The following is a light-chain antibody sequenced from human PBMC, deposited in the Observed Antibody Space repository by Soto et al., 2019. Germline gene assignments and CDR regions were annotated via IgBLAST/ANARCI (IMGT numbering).Light chain of an antibody. CDR2: KAS. Sequence: DIQMTQSPSTLSGSVGDRVTITCRASETISSWLAWYQQKPGKAPKLLIYKASTLKSGVPSRFSGSGSGTEFTLTISSLQPDYVATYYCQHYNRYSEAFGQGTKVELK. V-gene: IGKV1-5*03. J-gene: IGKJ1*01. CDR3: QHYNRYSEA. CDR1: ETISSW.